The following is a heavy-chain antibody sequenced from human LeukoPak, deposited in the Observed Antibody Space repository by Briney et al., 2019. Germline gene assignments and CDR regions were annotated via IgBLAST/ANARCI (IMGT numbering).Heavy chain of an antibody. V-gene: IGHV4-59*01. Sequence: SETLSLTCTVSGGSISSYYWSWIRQPPGKGLEWIGYIYYSGSTNYNPSLKSRVTISVDRSKNQFSLKLSSVTAADTAVYFCARNPSHYDNSGLGAFDLWGQGTMVTVSS. CDR2: IYYSGST. D-gene: IGHD3-22*01. CDR1: GGSISSYY. CDR3: ARNPSHYDNSGLGAFDL. J-gene: IGHJ3*01.